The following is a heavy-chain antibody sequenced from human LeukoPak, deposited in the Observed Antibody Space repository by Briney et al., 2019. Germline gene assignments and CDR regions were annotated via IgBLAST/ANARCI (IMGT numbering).Heavy chain of an antibody. J-gene: IGHJ4*02. V-gene: IGHV1-24*01. CDR1: GYTLTELS. D-gene: IGHD3-10*01. CDR2: FDPEDGET. Sequence: ASVKVSCKVSGYTLTELSMHWVRQAPGKGHEWMGGFDPEDGETIYAQKFQGRVTMTEDTSTDTAYMELSSMRSEDTAVYYCASGSRVRGVRDVPSFDYWGQGTLVTVSS. CDR3: ASGSRVRGVRDVPSFDY.